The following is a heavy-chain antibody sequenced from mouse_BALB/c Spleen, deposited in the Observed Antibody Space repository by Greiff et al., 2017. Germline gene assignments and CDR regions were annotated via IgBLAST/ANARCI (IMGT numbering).Heavy chain of an antibody. Sequence: EVKLVESGGGLVKPGGSLKLSCAASGFTFSSYAMSWVRQSPEKRLEWVAEISSGGSYTYYPDTVTGRFTISRDNAKNTLYLEMSSLRSEDTAMYYCAREGDGSSYAMDYWGQGTSVTVSS. CDR3: AREGDGSSYAMDY. J-gene: IGHJ4*01. CDR2: ISSGGSYT. CDR1: GFTFSSYA. V-gene: IGHV5-9-4*01. D-gene: IGHD1-1*01.